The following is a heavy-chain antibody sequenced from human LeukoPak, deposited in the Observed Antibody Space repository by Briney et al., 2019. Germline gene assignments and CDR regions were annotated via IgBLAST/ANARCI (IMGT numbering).Heavy chain of an antibody. CDR2: IWFDGRNK. CDR3: ARPTDSYDSTDYPDY. Sequence: GGSLRLSCAASGFTFSTYNMHWVRQAPGKALEWVAVIWFDGRNKYYADSVQGRFTISRDYSENTLYLQMNSLRAEDTAVHYCARPTDSYDSTDYPDYWGQGTLVSVSS. D-gene: IGHD3-22*01. CDR1: GFTFSTYN. V-gene: IGHV3-33*01. J-gene: IGHJ4*02.